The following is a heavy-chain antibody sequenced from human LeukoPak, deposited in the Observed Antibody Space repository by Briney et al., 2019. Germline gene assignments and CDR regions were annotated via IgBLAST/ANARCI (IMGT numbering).Heavy chain of an antibody. CDR3: ARGGKMYSSSWYASNYYGMDV. J-gene: IGHJ6*02. D-gene: IGHD6-13*01. CDR1: GCSISSYY. V-gene: IGHV4-59*01. Sequence: SETLSLTCTVSGCSISSYYWSWIRQPPGKGLACIGYIYYSGSTNYNPSLKSRVTISVDTSKNQFSLKLSSVTAADTAVYYCARGGKMYSSSWYASNYYGMDVWGQGTTVTVSS. CDR2: IYYSGST.